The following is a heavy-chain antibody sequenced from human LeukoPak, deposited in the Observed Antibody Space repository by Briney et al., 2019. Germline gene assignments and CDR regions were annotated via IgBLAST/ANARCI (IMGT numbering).Heavy chain of an antibody. CDR3: ARDPADGGNPDY. D-gene: IGHD4-23*01. J-gene: IGHJ4*02. Sequence: SETLSLTCTVSGGSITSSSYYWGWIRQPPGKGLEWIGTIYYSGSTYYNPSLKSRVTISVDTSKNQFSLKLSSVTAADTAVYYCARDPADGGNPDYWGQGTLVTVSS. CDR1: GGSITSSSYY. CDR2: IYYSGST. V-gene: IGHV4-39*07.